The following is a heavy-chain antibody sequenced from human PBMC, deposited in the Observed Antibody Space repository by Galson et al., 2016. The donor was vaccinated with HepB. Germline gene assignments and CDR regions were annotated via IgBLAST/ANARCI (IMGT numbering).Heavy chain of an antibody. CDR3: AKDRAVAGYFDN. D-gene: IGHD6-19*01. CDR1: GDSISNGTYY. J-gene: IGHJ4*02. V-gene: IGHV4-39*07. Sequence: SETLSLTCVLSGDSISNGTYYWAWIRQSPGRGLEWIGSIYYTGNTYANPSLKSRVTLSIDTSKNLFSLQMTSVTAADTAIYYCAKDRAVAGYFDNWGQGTLVTVSS. CDR2: IYYTGNT.